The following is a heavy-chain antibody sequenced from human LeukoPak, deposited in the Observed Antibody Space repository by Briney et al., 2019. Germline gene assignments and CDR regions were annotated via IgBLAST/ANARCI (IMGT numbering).Heavy chain of an antibody. V-gene: IGHV4-61*02. CDR2: IYTSGST. CDR3: ARGRSVVEPAAHFDI. CDR1: GGSISSGSHY. J-gene: IGHJ3*02. Sequence: SETLSLTCTVSGGSISSGSHYWSWIRQPAGKGLEWIGRIYTSGSTNYNPSLKSRVTISVDTSKNQFSLKLSSMTAADTAVYYCARGRSVVEPAAHFDIWGQGTMVTVSS. D-gene: IGHD2-2*01.